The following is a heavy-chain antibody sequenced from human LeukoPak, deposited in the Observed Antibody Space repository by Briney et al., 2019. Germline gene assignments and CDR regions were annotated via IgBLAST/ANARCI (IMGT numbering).Heavy chain of an antibody. CDR2: IIPIFGTA. D-gene: IGHD1-26*01. J-gene: IGHJ4*02. V-gene: IGHV1-69*06. CDR1: GGTFSSYA. CDR3: ATETPPFLGAITDY. Sequence: ASVKVSCKASGGTFSSYAISWVRQAPGQGLEWMGGIIPIFGTANYAQKFQGRVTITADKSTSTAYMELSSLRSEDTAVYYCATETPPFLGAITDYWGQGTLVTVSS.